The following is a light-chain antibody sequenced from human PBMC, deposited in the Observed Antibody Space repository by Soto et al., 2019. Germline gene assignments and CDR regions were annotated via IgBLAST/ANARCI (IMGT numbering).Light chain of an antibody. V-gene: IGLV2-11*01. J-gene: IGLJ3*02. CDR1: SSDVGGYNY. CDR3: CSYAGSYSWV. Sequence: QSALTQPRSVSGSPGQSVTISCTGTSSDVGGYNYVSWNQQHPGEAPKLMIYDVGKRPSGVPDRFSGSKSGNTASLTISGLQAEDEADYYCCSYAGSYSWVFGGGTKLTVL. CDR2: DVG.